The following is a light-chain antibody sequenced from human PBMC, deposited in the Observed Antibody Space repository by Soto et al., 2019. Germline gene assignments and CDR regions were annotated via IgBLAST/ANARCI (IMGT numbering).Light chain of an antibody. CDR3: QQYNRYSLT. Sequence: DIQKTPSPSTSFASVRDRVNINYRASQSISSWLAWYQQKPGKAPKLLIYDASSLESGVPSRFSGSGSGTEFTLTISSLQPDDFATYYRQQYNRYSLTVGQDTKVDIK. V-gene: IGKV1-5*01. CDR1: QSISSW. J-gene: IGKJ1*01. CDR2: DAS.